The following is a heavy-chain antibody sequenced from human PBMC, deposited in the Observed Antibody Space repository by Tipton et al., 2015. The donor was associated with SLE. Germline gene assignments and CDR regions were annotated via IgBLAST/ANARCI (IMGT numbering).Heavy chain of an antibody. CDR3: ARDLHYYGSGSSYYYYMDV. J-gene: IGHJ6*03. V-gene: IGHV3-53*05. Sequence: SLRLSCAASGFTVSSNYMSWVRQAPGKGLEWVSVIYSGGSTYYADSVKGRFTISRDNAKNSLYLQMNSLRAEDTAVYYCARDLHYYGSGSSYYYYMDVWGKGTTVTVSS. D-gene: IGHD3-10*01. CDR2: IYSGGST. CDR1: GFTVSSNY.